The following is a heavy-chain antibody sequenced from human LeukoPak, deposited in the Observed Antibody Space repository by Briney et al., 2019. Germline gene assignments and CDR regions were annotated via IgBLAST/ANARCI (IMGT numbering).Heavy chain of an antibody. CDR3: ARDSCSGGSCYPGY. CDR2: INPNSGGT. Sequence: ASVKVSCKASGYTFTGYYMHWVRQAPGQGLEWMGWINPNSGGTNYAQKFQGWVTMTRDTSISTAYMELSRLRSDDTAVYYCARDSCSGGSCYPGYWGQGTLVTDSS. V-gene: IGHV1-2*04. CDR1: GYTFTGYY. J-gene: IGHJ4*02. D-gene: IGHD2-15*01.